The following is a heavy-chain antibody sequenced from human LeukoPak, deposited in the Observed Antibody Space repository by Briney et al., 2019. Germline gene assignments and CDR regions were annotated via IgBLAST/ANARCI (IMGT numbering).Heavy chain of an antibody. D-gene: IGHD4-11*01. V-gene: IGHV3-7*01. CDR2: IKQDGSEK. J-gene: IGHJ3*02. Sequence: PGGSLRLSCAASGFTFSSYWMSWVRQAPGKGLEWVADIKQDGSEKYYVDSVKGRFTISRDNAKNSLYLQMNSLRAEDTAVYYCARDPYRMLATVTTGVALDIWGQGTMVTVSS. CDR3: ARDPYRMLATVTTGVALDI. CDR1: GFTFSSYW.